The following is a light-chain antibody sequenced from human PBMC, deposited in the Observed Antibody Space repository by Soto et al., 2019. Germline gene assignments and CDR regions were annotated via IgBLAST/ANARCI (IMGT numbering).Light chain of an antibody. CDR2: AAS. CDR3: QQYNGYSRT. Sequence: DIQRTPSPCSLSASVGDRVTMTCRASQGIRNDLGWYQQKPGKAPKRLIYAASSLQSGVPSRFSGSGSGTEFTLTISSMQPDDFATYYCQQYNGYSRTFGQGTKVDIK. J-gene: IGKJ1*01. V-gene: IGKV1-17*01. CDR1: QGIRND.